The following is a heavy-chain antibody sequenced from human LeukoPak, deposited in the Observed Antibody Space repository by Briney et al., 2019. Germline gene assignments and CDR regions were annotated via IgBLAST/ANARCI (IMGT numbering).Heavy chain of an antibody. Sequence: GGSLRLSCAASGFTFSSYWMHWVRQAPGKGLVGVSRINSDGSSTSYADSVKGRFTISRDNAKNTLYLQMNSLRAEDTAVYYCARAISSGYDGDFDFWGQETLVTVSS. D-gene: IGHD5-12*01. J-gene: IGHJ4*02. CDR2: INSDGSST. CDR3: ARAISSGYDGDFDF. CDR1: GFTFSSYW. V-gene: IGHV3-74*01.